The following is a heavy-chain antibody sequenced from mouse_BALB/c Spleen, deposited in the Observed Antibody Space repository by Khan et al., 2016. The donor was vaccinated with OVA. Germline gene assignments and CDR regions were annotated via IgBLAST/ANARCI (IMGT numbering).Heavy chain of an antibody. CDR3: ARLEDI. D-gene: IGHD1-3*01. CDR2: IWAGGST. CDR1: GFSLTSFG. V-gene: IGHV2-9*02. J-gene: IGHJ2*01. Sequence: VQLVESGPGLVAPSQSLSITCTVSGFSLTSFGVHWVRQPPGKGLEWLGVIWAGGSTINYSALMSRMSISQDNSNSHVFLKMSSLQTDNTAMYYCARLEDIWGQGTTLTVSS.